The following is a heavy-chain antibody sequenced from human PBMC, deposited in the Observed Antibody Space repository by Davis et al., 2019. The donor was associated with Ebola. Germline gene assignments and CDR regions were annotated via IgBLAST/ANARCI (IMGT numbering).Heavy chain of an antibody. V-gene: IGHV4-34*01. J-gene: IGHJ5*02. CDR1: GGFLSGYY. Sequence: LRLSCGFHGGFLSGYYWSWIRQPPGKGLEWIGEVSHSGLTNYNPSLKSRVTISIDMSKNQFSLKLSSVTAADTAVYYCTRNNWFDPWGQGTLVTVSS. CDR2: VSHSGLT. CDR3: TRNNWFDP.